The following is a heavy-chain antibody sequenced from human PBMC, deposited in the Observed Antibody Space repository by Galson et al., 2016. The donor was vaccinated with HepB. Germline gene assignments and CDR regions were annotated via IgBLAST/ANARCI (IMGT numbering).Heavy chain of an antibody. V-gene: IGHV4-31*03. CDR1: GASISRGGDF. Sequence: TLSLTCTVFGASISRGGDFWNWIRQHPGEGLEWIGYIYYNGITSYKPSLKSRVSISLDTSKNQFSLNLGSVTAADTAVYYCARGMWGNERFNYGMDVWGQGTTVTVSS. D-gene: IGHD1-1*01. J-gene: IGHJ6*02. CDR2: IYYNGIT. CDR3: ARGMWGNERFNYGMDV.